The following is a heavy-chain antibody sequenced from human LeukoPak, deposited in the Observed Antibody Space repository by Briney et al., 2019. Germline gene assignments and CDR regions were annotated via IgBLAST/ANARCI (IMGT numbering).Heavy chain of an antibody. D-gene: IGHD5-18*01. CDR2: IGGST. CDR3: ARVSQLDWFDP. CDR1: GYTFSNYY. J-gene: IGHJ5*02. V-gene: IGHV1-46*01. Sequence: ASVKVSCKASGYTFSNYYIHWVRQAPGQGLEWMGIIGGSTNYAQKFQGRVTMTRDTSTSTVYMELSSLRSEDTAVYYCARVSQLDWFDPLGPGNPGHRLL.